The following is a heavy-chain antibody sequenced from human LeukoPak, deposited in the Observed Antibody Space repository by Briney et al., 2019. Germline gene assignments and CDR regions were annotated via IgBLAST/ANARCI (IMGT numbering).Heavy chain of an antibody. Sequence: GGSLRLSCAASGFTFSSYAMHWVRQAPGKGLEWVAVISYDGSNKYYADSVKGRFTISRDNSKNTLYLQMNSLRAEDTAVYYCARDCLTTVTTRYYFDYWGQGTLVTVSS. CDR1: GFTFSSYA. V-gene: IGHV3-30-3*01. D-gene: IGHD4-17*01. CDR3: ARDCLTTVTTRYYFDY. J-gene: IGHJ4*02. CDR2: ISYDGSNK.